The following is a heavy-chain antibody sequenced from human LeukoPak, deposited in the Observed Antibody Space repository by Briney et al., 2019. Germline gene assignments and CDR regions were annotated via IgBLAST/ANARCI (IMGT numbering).Heavy chain of an antibody. CDR3: ARAYCTNGVCYFGLPTYNWFDP. Sequence: ASVNVSCKASGYTFTSYSISWVRQAPGQGLEWMGWISAYNGNTNYAQKLQGRVTMTTDTSTSTAYMELRSLRSDDTAVYYCARAYCTNGVCYFGLPTYNWFDPWGQGTLVTVSS. D-gene: IGHD2-8*01. J-gene: IGHJ5*02. V-gene: IGHV1-18*01. CDR1: GYTFTSYS. CDR2: ISAYNGNT.